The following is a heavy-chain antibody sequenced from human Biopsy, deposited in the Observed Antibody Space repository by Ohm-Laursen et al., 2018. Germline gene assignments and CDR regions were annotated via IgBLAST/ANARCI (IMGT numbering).Heavy chain of an antibody. J-gene: IGHJ4*02. CDR3: ATDAVGGLAVF. CDR1: GGTFNNYA. V-gene: IGHV1-69*13. Sequence: SVKVSCKASGGTFNNYAISWVRQAPGPGLEWMGGIRPVFGAVKYAEKFRGRLTITAGESTGTAYMELNSLTSDDTAVYYCATDAVGGLAVFGGQGTLVTVPS. D-gene: IGHD3-16*01. CDR2: IRPVFGAV.